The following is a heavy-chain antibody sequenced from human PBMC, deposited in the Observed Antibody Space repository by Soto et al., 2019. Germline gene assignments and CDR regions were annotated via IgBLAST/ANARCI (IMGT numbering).Heavy chain of an antibody. J-gene: IGHJ6*02. CDR3: ARQGRCSSTSCYTGANFYYYGMDV. V-gene: IGHV5-51*01. CDR2: IYPGDSDT. CDR1: GYSFTSYW. Sequence: GESLKISCKGSGYSFTSYWIGWVRQMPGKGLEWMGIIYPGDSDTRYSPSFQGQVTISADKSISTAYLQWSSLQASDTAIYYCARQGRCSSTSCYTGANFYYYGMDVWGQVTTVTVSS. D-gene: IGHD2-2*02.